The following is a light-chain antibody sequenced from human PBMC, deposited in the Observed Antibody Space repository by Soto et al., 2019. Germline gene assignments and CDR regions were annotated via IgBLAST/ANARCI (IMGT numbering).Light chain of an antibody. Sequence: QSVLTQPPSASGTPGQRVTISCSGSSSNIESNTVTWYQQLPGTAPKLVIYSNYDRPSGVPDRFSGSTSGTSASLVIRGLQSEDEADYYCAAWDDILNGYVFGGGTKVTF. CDR3: AAWDDILNGYV. CDR1: SSNIESNT. V-gene: IGLV1-44*01. J-gene: IGLJ1*01. CDR2: SNY.